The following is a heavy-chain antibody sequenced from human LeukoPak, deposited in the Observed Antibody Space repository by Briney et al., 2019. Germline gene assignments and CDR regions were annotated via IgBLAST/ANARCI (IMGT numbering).Heavy chain of an antibody. CDR3: ARYNLLNRNYYDSSGSHGGLDY. V-gene: IGHV1-3*02. CDR2: SNAGNGNT. J-gene: IGHJ4*02. CDR1: GYTFTSYD. D-gene: IGHD3-22*01. Sequence: ASVKVSCKASGYTFTSYDINWVRQATGQRLEWMGWSNAGNGNTKYSQEFQGRVTITRDTSASTAYMELSSLRSEDMAVYYCARYNLLNRNYYDSSGSHGGLDYWGQGTLVTVSS.